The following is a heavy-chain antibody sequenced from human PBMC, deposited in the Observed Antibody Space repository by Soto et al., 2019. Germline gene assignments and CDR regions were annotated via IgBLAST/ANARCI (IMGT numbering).Heavy chain of an antibody. Sequence: SGPTLVNPTQTLTLTCTFSGFSLRTSGVGVGWIRQPPGKALEWLALIYWDDDKRYSPSLKSRLTITKDTSKNLVVLIMTNMDPVDTATYYCASDSSGYYGFDYWGLGALVTVSS. CDR2: IYWDDDK. V-gene: IGHV2-5*02. J-gene: IGHJ4*02. CDR1: GFSLRTSGVG. CDR3: ASDSSGYYGFDY. D-gene: IGHD3-22*01.